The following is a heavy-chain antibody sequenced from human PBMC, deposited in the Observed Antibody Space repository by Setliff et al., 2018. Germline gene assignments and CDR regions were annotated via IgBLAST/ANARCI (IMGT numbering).Heavy chain of an antibody. D-gene: IGHD5-12*01. J-gene: IGHJ4*02. CDR2: IYTSWSS. V-gene: IGHV4-61*09. CDR3: ARGGTFRYFDY. Sequence: KASETLSLTCTVSGGSISSAPYYWSWIRQPAGKGPEWIGHIYTSWSSNYNPSLKSRVTVSVDTSKNQFSLRLISVTAADTAVYYCARGGTFRYFDYWGQGTPVTVSS. CDR1: GGSISSAPYY.